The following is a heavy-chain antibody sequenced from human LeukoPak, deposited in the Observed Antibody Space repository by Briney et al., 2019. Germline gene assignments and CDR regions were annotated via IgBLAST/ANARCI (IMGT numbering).Heavy chain of an antibody. CDR3: AREGSDILTGYYYYFDY. CDR1: GYTFTSYG. V-gene: IGHV1-18*04. J-gene: IGHJ4*02. D-gene: IGHD3-9*01. Sequence: ASVKVSCKASGYTFTSYGISWARQAPGQGLEWMGWISAYNGNTNYAQKLQGRVTMTTDTSTSTAYMELRSLRSDDTAVYYCAREGSDILTGYYYYFDYWGQGTLVTVSS. CDR2: ISAYNGNT.